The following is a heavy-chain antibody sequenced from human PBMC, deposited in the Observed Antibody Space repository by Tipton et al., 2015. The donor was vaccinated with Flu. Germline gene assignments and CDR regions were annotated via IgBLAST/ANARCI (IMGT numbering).Heavy chain of an antibody. Sequence: TLSLTCSVFGDSVASDYYWAWIRQPPGLGLEWIGNIFHSGNMYHNPSLKSRVTISVDTSKNQFSLKLSSVTAADTAVYYCAGRDYSNYVSQPKNWFDLWGQGILVTVSA. CDR3: AGRDYSNYVSQPKNWFDL. CDR2: IFHSGNM. J-gene: IGHJ5*02. D-gene: IGHD4-11*01. V-gene: IGHV4-38-2*01. CDR1: GDSVASDYY.